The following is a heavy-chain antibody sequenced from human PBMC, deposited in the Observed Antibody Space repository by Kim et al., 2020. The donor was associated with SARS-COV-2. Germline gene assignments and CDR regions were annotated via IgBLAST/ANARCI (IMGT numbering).Heavy chain of an antibody. J-gene: IGHJ6*02. CDR1: GFTFSSYD. CDR3: ARGKPQPYISSSWLPSNYYGMDV. V-gene: IGHV3-13*04. CDR2: IGTAGDT. D-gene: IGHD6-13*01. Sequence: GGSLRLSCAASGFTFSSYDMHWVRQATGKGLEWVSAIGTAGDTYYPGSVKGRFTISRENAKNSLYLQMNSLRAGDTAVYYCARGKPQPYISSSWLPSNYYGMDVWGQGTTVTVSS.